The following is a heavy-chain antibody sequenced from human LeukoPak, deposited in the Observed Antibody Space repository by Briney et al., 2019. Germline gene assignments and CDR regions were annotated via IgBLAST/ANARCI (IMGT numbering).Heavy chain of an antibody. Sequence: GGSLRLSCVGSGFTYNSYWMTWVRQAPGKGLEWVASLNQDGSEKYYVDSVKGRFTISRDNAEKSLYLQMNSLRAEDTALYSCVREWQQVMPSWGQGTLVTVSS. CDR1: GFTYNSYW. CDR3: VREWQQVMPS. V-gene: IGHV3-7*01. CDR2: LNQDGSEK. J-gene: IGHJ5*02. D-gene: IGHD6-13*01.